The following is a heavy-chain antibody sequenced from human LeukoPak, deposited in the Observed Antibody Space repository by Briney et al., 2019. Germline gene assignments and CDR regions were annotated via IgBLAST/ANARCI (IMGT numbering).Heavy chain of an antibody. CDR3: ANRDIYNSSSVDY. V-gene: IGHV3-23*01. CDR2: ISGSGYST. CDR1: GFTFSTYD. J-gene: IGHJ4*02. Sequence: PGGSLRLTCVASGFTFSTYDMNWVRQAPGKGLEWVSGISGSGYSTNYADSVKGRFTISRDNSKNTLYLQMNSLRAEDTAVYYCANRDIYNSSSVDYWGQGTLVTVSS. D-gene: IGHD6-6*01.